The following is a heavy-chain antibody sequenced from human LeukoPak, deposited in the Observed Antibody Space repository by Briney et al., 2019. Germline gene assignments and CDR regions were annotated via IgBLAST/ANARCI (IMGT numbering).Heavy chain of an antibody. CDR1: GYTFTDYY. CDR2: IDPKSGDT. Sequence: GASVKVSCKAFGYTFTDYYLHWVRQAPGQGFEWMGWIDPKSGDTNYAQTFRGRFTMTRDTSINTVYMDLSSLRSDDTAVYYCALWEIVHYAFDFWGQGTMVTVSS. V-gene: IGHV1-2*02. J-gene: IGHJ3*01. D-gene: IGHD5-12*01. CDR3: ALWEIVHYAFDF.